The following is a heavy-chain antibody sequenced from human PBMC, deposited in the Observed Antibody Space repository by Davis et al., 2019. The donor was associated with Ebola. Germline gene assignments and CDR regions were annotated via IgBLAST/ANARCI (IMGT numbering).Heavy chain of an antibody. D-gene: IGHD3-22*01. Sequence: ASVKVSCKASGYTFTSYDINWVRQATGQGLEWMGWMNPNSGNTGYAQKFQGRVTITRNTSISTAYMELSSLRSEDTAVYYCARGHPDSSGYWNEAPYWYFDLWGRGTLVTVSS. CDR2: MNPNSGNT. V-gene: IGHV1-8*03. CDR3: ARGHPDSSGYWNEAPYWYFDL. CDR1: GYTFTSYD. J-gene: IGHJ2*01.